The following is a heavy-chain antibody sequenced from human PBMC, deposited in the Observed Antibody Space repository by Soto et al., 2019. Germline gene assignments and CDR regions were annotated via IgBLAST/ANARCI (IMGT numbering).Heavy chain of an antibody. D-gene: IGHD3-3*01. V-gene: IGHV1-3*01. J-gene: IGHJ4*02. Sequence: QVPLVQSGAEVRRPGASVKVSCKASGYTFTSYAIHWVRQAPGQRLEWMGWINAGNGNTKYSQKLQGRVTITMDTSATLAYMEWSNLRSEDTDVYYCARERDFWSGYSFDYWCQGTLVTVSS. CDR1: GYTFTSYA. CDR2: INAGNGNT. CDR3: ARERDFWSGYSFDY.